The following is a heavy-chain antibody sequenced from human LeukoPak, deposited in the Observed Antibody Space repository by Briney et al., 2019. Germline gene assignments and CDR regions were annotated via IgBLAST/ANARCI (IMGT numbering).Heavy chain of an antibody. CDR2: IKSKTDGGTT. Sequence: GGSLRLSCAASGFTFSNAWMSWVRQAPGKGLEWVGRIKSKTDGGTTDYAAPVKGRFTISRDDSKNTLYLQMNSLKTEDTAVYYCTTEGYCSGGSRYSFYYYYGMDVWGQGTTVTVSS. J-gene: IGHJ6*02. D-gene: IGHD2-15*01. V-gene: IGHV3-15*01. CDR1: GFTFSNAW. CDR3: TTEGYCSGGSRYSFYYYYGMDV.